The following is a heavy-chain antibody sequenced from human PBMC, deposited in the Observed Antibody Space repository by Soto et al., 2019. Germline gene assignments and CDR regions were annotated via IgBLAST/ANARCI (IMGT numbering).Heavy chain of an antibody. V-gene: IGHV1-69*02. CDR2: IIPIVDIV. CDR3: ARATSHLATLDY. CDR1: GGTISSDS. Sequence: QVQLVQSGAEVKKPGSSVKVSCKASGGTISSDSINWVRQAPGQGLEWMGRIIPIVDIVNSAQKFQGRVTLTAYKSTSTAYMDLSSLRSEDTAVYYCARATSHLATLDYWGQGTLVTVSS. J-gene: IGHJ4*02. D-gene: IGHD5-12*01.